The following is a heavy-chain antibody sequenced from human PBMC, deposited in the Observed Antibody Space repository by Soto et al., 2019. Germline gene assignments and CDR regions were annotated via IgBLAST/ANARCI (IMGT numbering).Heavy chain of an antibody. Sequence: QVQLVQSGAEAKKPGSSVKVSCKTSGGTFGSYAINWVRQAPGQGLEWMGGIVPLFRTTNYAQKFQSRVTITADTSTYTVYMELSELRSGDTAVYYCARGGYSSTWSNLLDRSGLDVWGQGTTVTVSS. CDR2: IVPLFRTT. CDR3: ARGGYSSTWSNLLDRSGLDV. CDR1: GGTFGSYA. J-gene: IGHJ6*02. D-gene: IGHD6-13*01. V-gene: IGHV1-69*06.